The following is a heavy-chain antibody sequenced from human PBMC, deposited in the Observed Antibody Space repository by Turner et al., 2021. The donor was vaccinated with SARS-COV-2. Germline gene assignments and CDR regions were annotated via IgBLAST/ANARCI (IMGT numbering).Heavy chain of an antibody. CDR3: ATVFAIFGVLHLDY. CDR2: FDPEDVET. D-gene: IGHD3-3*01. Sequence: QVQLVQSGAEVKKPGASVKVSCKISGYTLIELSMHWVRQAPGKGLEWMGGFDPEDVETIYAQKFQGRVTMTEDTSTDTAYMELSSLRSEDTAVYYCATVFAIFGVLHLDYWGQGTLVTVSS. V-gene: IGHV1-24*01. J-gene: IGHJ4*02. CDR1: GYTLIELS.